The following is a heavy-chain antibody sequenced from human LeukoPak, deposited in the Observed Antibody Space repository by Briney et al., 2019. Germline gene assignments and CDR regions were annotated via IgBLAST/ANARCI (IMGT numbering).Heavy chain of an antibody. CDR2: IIPIFGTA. J-gene: IGHJ4*02. D-gene: IGHD5-12*01. V-gene: IGHV1-69*13. Sequence: SVKVSCKASGGTFSSYAISWVRQAPGQGLEWMGGIIPIFGTANYAQKFQGRVTITADESTSTAYMELSSLRSEDTAVYYCAREYSGYDAAFDYWGQGTLATVSS. CDR1: GGTFSSYA. CDR3: AREYSGYDAAFDY.